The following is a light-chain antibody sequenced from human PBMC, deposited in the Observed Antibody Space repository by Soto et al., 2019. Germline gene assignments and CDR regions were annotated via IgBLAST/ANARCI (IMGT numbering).Light chain of an antibody. CDR2: SNN. CDR3: AAWDDSLNGYV. CDR1: SSNIGSNP. J-gene: IGLJ1*01. V-gene: IGLV1-44*01. Sequence: QSVLTQPPSASGTPGQMVTISCSGSSSNIGSNPVNWYQQLPGTAPKLLIYSNNQRPSGVPDRFSGSKSGTSASLAISGLQSEDEADYYCAAWDDSLNGYVFGTGTKVTVL.